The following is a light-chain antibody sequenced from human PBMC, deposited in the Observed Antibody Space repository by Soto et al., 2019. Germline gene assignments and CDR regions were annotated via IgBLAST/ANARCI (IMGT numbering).Light chain of an antibody. CDR3: QKYNSAPRT. V-gene: IGKV1-27*01. CDR1: QDIGIY. Sequence: DIQMTQSPSSLSASVGDRVTITCRASQDIGIYLSWYQQKSGGVPRLLIYTASTLQSGVPSRFSGSGSGTNFTLTISSLQPEDVATYYCQKYNSAPRTFGQGTKVDIK. CDR2: TAS. J-gene: IGKJ1*01.